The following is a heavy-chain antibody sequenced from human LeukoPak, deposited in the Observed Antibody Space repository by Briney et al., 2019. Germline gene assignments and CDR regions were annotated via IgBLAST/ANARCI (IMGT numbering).Heavy chain of an antibody. Sequence: GASVKVSCKASGGTFSSYAISWVRQAPGQGLEWMGGIIPIFGTANYAQKFQGRVTITTDESTSTAYMELSSLRSEDTAVYYCASGYSGYDYDYYYYYYMDVWGKGTTVTVSS. CDR3: ASGYSGYDYDYYYYYYMDV. CDR1: GGTFSSYA. D-gene: IGHD5-12*01. CDR2: IIPIFGTA. J-gene: IGHJ6*03. V-gene: IGHV1-69*05.